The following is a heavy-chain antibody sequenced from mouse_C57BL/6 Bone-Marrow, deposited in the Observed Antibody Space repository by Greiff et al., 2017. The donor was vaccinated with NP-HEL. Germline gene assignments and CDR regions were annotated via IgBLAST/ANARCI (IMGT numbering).Heavy chain of an antibody. Sequence: QVQLKESGPCLVQPSQSLSITCTVSGFSLTSYGVHWVRQSPGKGLEWLGVIWRGGSTDYNAAFMSRLSITKDNSKSQVFFKMNSLQADDTAIYYCAKNDDGYLYYYAMDYWGQGTSVTVSS. CDR1: GFSLTSYG. CDR2: IWRGGST. CDR3: AKNDDGYLYYYAMDY. V-gene: IGHV2-5*01. D-gene: IGHD2-3*01. J-gene: IGHJ4*01.